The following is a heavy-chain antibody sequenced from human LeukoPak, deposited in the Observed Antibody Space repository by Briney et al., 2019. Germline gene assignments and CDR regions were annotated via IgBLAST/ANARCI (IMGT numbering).Heavy chain of an antibody. CDR1: RFIFSTYW. CDR3: ARDPTSSWETAFDI. J-gene: IGHJ3*02. CDR2: INSDGSRT. Sequence: GSLRLSCAASRFIFSTYWMHWVRQAPGKGLVWVSRINSDGSRTNYADSVKGRFTISRDNAKNSLYLQMNSLRAEDTAVYYCARDPTSSWETAFDIWGQGTMVTVSS. D-gene: IGHD1-26*01. V-gene: IGHV3-74*01.